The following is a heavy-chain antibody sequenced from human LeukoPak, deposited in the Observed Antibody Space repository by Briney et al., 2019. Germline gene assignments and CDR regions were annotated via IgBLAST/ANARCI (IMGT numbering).Heavy chain of an antibody. CDR2: ISGSGGST. J-gene: IGHJ4*02. V-gene: IGHV3-23*01. Sequence: PGGSLRLSCAASGFTFSSYAMSWVRQAPGKGLEWVSAISGSGGSTYYADSVKGRFTISRDNSKNTLYLQMNSLRAEDTAVYYCAKDPDFPRQWSLDYWGQGPLVPVSS. D-gene: IGHD2-15*01. CDR1: GFTFSSYA. CDR3: AKDPDFPRQWSLDY.